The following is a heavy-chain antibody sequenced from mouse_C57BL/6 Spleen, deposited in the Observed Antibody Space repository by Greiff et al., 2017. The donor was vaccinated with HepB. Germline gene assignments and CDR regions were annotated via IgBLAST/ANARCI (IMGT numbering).Heavy chain of an antibody. CDR2: IDPENGDT. V-gene: IGHV14-4*01. CDR1: GFNIKDDY. CDR3: TTLPHAY. J-gene: IGHJ3*01. Sequence: VQLQQSGAELVRPGASVKLSCTASGFNIKDDYMHWVKQRPEQGLEWIGWIDPENGDTEYASKFQGKATITADPSSNTAYPQLSSLTSEDTAVYYCTTLPHAYWGQGTLVTVSA.